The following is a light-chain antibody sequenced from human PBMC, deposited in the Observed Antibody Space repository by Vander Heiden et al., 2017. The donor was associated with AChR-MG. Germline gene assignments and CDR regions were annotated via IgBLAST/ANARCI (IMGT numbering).Light chain of an antibody. J-gene: IGKJ1*01. CDR2: WAS. CDR3: QKYYRSPT. Sequence: DIVMTQSPDSLAVSLGERATIRCKSSQSVLFSSNNKNYLAWYQQKPGQPPKLLIYWASTRESGVPDRFSGSGSGTDFTLTISSLQAEDVAVYYCQKYYRSPTFGQGTKVEIK. V-gene: IGKV4-1*01. CDR1: QSVLFSSNNKNY.